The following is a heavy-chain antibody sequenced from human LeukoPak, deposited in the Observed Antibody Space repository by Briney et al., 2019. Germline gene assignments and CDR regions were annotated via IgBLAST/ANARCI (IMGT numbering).Heavy chain of an antibody. J-gene: IGHJ4*02. CDR2: IYYSGST. D-gene: IGHD2-8*01. Sequence: SETLSLTCTVSGGSISSSSYYWGWIRQPPGKGLEWIGSIYYSGSTYYNPSLKSRVTISVDTSKNQLSLKLSSVTAADTAVYYCARHGYCTNGVCYFIDYWGQGTLVTVSS. CDR3: ARHGYCTNGVCYFIDY. CDR1: GGSISSSSYY. V-gene: IGHV4-39*01.